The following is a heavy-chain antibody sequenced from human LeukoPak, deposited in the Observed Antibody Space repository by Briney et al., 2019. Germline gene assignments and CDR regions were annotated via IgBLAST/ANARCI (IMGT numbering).Heavy chain of an antibody. Sequence: ASVKVSCKASGYTFTSYGISWVRQAPGQGLEWMGWISAYNGNTNYAQKLQGRVTMTTDTSTSTAYMELRSLRFDDTAVYYCARDLPSSDYDFWSGYLFDYWGQGTLVTVSS. CDR1: GYTFTSYG. J-gene: IGHJ4*02. D-gene: IGHD3-3*01. CDR3: ARDLPSSDYDFWSGYLFDY. CDR2: ISAYNGNT. V-gene: IGHV1-18*01.